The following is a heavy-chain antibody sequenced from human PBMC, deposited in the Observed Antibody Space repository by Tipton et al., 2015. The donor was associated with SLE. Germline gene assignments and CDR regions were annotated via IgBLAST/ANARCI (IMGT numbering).Heavy chain of an antibody. J-gene: IGHJ4*02. CDR3: ARSLPATTDYFDY. CDR1: GFTFRSYA. CDR2: IHQDGNEK. Sequence: SLRLSCAASGFTFRSYAMSWIRQAPGKGLEWVTNIHQDGNEKYYVDSVKGRFTVSRDNAKNSLYLQMNSLRAEDTAIYYCARSLPATTDYFDYWGQGTLVTVSS. V-gene: IGHV3-7*01. D-gene: IGHD1-7*01.